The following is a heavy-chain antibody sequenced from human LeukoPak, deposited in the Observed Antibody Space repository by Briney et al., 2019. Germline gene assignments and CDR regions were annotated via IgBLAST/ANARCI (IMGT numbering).Heavy chain of an antibody. CDR3: ARREGPDKRVFDN. CDR1: GGSFSGYY. D-gene: IGHD1-14*01. V-gene: IGHV4-34*01. Sequence: SETLSLTCAVYGGSFSGYYWSWIRQPPGKGLEWIGEINHSGSTSYNPSLKSRVTMSIDTSKNQFSLTLSSVTAADTAVYYCARREGPDKRVFDNWGQGTPVTVSS. CDR2: INHSGST. J-gene: IGHJ4*02.